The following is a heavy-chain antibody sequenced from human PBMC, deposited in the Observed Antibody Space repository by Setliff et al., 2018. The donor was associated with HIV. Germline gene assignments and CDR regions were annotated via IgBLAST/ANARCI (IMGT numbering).Heavy chain of an antibody. J-gene: IGHJ5*02. V-gene: IGHV3-30*02. D-gene: IGHD1-26*01. CDR1: GFTFSNYG. Sequence: GGSLRLSCEISGFTFSNYGMHWVRQAPGKGLEWVAFIRYDGSDKYVDSVKGRFTIFRDNAKSSMYLQMNSLRAEDTAVYYCAGYSTSSAQFDPWGQGTLVTVSS. CDR2: IRYDGSDK. CDR3: AGYSTSSAQFDP.